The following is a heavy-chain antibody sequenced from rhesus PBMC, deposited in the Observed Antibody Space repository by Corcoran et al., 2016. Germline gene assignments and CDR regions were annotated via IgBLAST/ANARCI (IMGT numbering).Heavy chain of an antibody. CDR1: GYSFTSYW. J-gene: IGHJ4*01. Sequence: EVQLVQSGAEVKRPGESVKISCKTAGYSFTSYWSSWVRQRPGKGLEWMGAIDPSDSDPRSSPSFQGQVTISADKSISTAYLQWSSLKASDTATYYCAKEGIAAHFDYWGQGVLVTVSS. V-gene: IGHV5-20*02. D-gene: IGHD6-13*01. CDR2: IDPSDSDP. CDR3: AKEGIAAHFDY.